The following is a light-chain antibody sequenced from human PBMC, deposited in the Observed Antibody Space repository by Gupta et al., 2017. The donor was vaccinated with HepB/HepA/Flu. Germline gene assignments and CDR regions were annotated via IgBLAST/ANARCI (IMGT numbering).Light chain of an antibody. CDR2: DNT. Sequence: QSVLTQPPSVSGAPGQRVTISCTGSRSNIGAGYDVHWYQQLPGTAPKLLIYDNTNRPSGVPDRFSASKSGTSASLAITGLQAEDEDDYYCQSYDSSLSGSKVFGGGTKLTVL. CDR1: RSNIGAGYD. J-gene: IGLJ3*02. CDR3: QSYDSSLSGSKV. V-gene: IGLV1-40*01.